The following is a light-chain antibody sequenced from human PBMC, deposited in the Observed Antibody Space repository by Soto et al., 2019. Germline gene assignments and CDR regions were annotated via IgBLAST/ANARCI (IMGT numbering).Light chain of an antibody. CDR1: TVAVTSGYD. CDR3: LLYYGGAVV. J-gene: IGLJ2*01. V-gene: IGLV7-43*01. Sequence: QTVVTQEPSLTVSPGGTVTLTCASSTVAVTSGYDPNWFQQKPGQAPRALIYSTSNQHSWTPARFSGSLLGGKAALTLSGVQPEDEAEYYCLLYYGGAVVFGGGTKLTVL. CDR2: STS.